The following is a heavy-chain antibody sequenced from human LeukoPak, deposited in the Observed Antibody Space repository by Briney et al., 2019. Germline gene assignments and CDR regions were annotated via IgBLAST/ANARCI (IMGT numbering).Heavy chain of an antibody. J-gene: IGHJ4*02. CDR1: GGSISSGGYY. D-gene: IGHD1-7*01. CDR2: ISYSGST. CDR3: ARHITGTTLDY. Sequence: SETLSLTCTVSGGSISSGGYYWSWIRQHPGKGLEWIGYISYSGSTYYNPSLKSRVTISVDTSKNQFSLQLSSVTAADTAVYHCARHITGTTLDYWGQGTLVTVSS. V-gene: IGHV4-31*03.